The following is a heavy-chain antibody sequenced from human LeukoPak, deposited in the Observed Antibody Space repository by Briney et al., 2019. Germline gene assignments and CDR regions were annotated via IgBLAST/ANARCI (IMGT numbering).Heavy chain of an antibody. CDR2: IYSDGST. CDR1: GFTVSRKY. CDR3: ASSNCDGDCYLDY. Sequence: PGGSLRLSCAASGFTVSRKYMSWVRQAPGKGLEWVSLIYSDGSTYYADSVKGRFSISRDNSKNTLYLQMNSLRVEDTAVYYCASSNCDGDCYLDYWGQGGLVTVSS. D-gene: IGHD2-21*02. J-gene: IGHJ4*02. V-gene: IGHV3-53*01.